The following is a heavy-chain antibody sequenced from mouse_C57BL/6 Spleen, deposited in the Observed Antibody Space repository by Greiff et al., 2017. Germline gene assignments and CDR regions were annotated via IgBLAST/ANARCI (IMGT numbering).Heavy chain of an antibody. CDR2: IYPGGGYT. CDR1: GYTFTNYW. V-gene: IGHV1-63*01. J-gene: IGHJ4*01. CDR3: ARRSNYVGAMDY. Sequence: VKLMESGAELVRPGTSVKMSCKASGYTFTNYWIGWAKQRPGHGLEWIGDIYPGGGYTNYNEKFKGKATLTADKSSSTAYMQFSSLTSEDSAIYYCARRSNYVGAMDYWGQGTSVTVSS. D-gene: IGHD2-5*01.